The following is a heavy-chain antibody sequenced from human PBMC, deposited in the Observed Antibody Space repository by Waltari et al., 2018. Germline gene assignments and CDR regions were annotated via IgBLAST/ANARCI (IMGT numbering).Heavy chain of an antibody. CDR2: IYYTGNA. D-gene: IGHD5-18*01. Sequence: QLQLHESGPGLVKPSETLSLTCSVSGDSIRTNIYYWAWIRQPPGKGLEWIGSIYYTGNAYYTPSLKSRVTLSVDTSKNLFSLKLRSVTATDTAVYYCARLVDTRIFDPWGQGTLVTVSS. CDR1: GDSIRTNIYY. J-gene: IGHJ5*02. V-gene: IGHV4-39*01. CDR3: ARLVDTRIFDP.